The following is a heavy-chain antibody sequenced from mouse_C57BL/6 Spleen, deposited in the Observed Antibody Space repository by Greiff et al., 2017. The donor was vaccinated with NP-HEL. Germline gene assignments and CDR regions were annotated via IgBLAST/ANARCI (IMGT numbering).Heavy chain of an antibody. Sequence: VQLKQSGPELVKPGASVKMSCKASGYTFTDYNMHWVKQSHGKSLEWIGYINPNNGGTSYNQKFKGKATLTVNKSSSTAYMELRSLTSEDSAVYYCARVHYYGSGFAYWGQGTLVTVSA. CDR1: GYTFTDYN. CDR3: ARVHYYGSGFAY. D-gene: IGHD1-1*01. CDR2: INPNNGGT. J-gene: IGHJ3*01. V-gene: IGHV1-22*01.